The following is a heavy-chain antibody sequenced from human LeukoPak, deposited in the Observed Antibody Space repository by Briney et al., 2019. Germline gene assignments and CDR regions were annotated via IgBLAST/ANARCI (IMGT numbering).Heavy chain of an antibody. V-gene: IGHV3-21*01. D-gene: IGHD2-2*01. CDR2: ISSSSSYI. CDR1: GFTFSSYS. Sequence: GESLKISCAASGFTFSSYSMNWVRQAPGKGLEWVSSISSSSSYIYYADSVKGRFTISRDNAKNSLYLQMNSLRAEDTAVYYCARDRICSSTSCYLFDYWGQGTLVTVSS. J-gene: IGHJ4*02. CDR3: ARDRICSSTSCYLFDY.